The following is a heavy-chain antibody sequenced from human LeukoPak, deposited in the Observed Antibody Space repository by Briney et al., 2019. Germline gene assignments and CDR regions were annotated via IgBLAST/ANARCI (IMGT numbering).Heavy chain of an antibody. D-gene: IGHD3-22*01. V-gene: IGHV3-30-3*01. J-gene: IGHJ4*02. CDR3: ARDFHYYDSSGAFDY. CDR1: GFTFSSYA. Sequence: GGSLRLSCAASGFTFSSYAMHWVRQAPGKGLEWVAVISYDGSNKYHADSVKGRFTISRDNSKNTLYLQMNSLRAEDTAVYYCARDFHYYDSSGAFDYWGQGTLVTVSS. CDR2: ISYDGSNK.